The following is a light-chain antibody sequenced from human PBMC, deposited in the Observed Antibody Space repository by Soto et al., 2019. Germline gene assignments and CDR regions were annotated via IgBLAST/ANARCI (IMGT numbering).Light chain of an antibody. CDR3: SPYTSSSSVI. CDR2: DVK. J-gene: IGLJ2*01. V-gene: IGLV2-14*01. CDR1: SSDVGAYDY. Sequence: QSVLTQPASVSGSPGQSIAISCTGTSSDVGAYDYVSWYQQHPGKAPKRMIYDVKYRPSGVSNRFSGSKSGNTASLTISWLQAEDEADYYCSPYTSSSSVIFGGGTKLTVL.